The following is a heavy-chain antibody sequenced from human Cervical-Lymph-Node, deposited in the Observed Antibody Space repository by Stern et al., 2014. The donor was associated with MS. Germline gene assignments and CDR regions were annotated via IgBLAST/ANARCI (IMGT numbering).Heavy chain of an antibody. D-gene: IGHD4/OR15-4a*01. CDR1: GYTFTAYY. CDR2: INPRNGDR. J-gene: IGHJ4*02. Sequence: QLVQSGAEVKKPGASLKVSCKTSGYTFTAYYIHWVRQAPGQGLEWMGRINPRNGDRNSAQKFQGRVTMTWDTSIRTVYMDLTRLTSDDTAVYYCARGDYGGFDWGQGTLVTVSS. V-gene: IGHV1-2*06. CDR3: ARGDYGGFD.